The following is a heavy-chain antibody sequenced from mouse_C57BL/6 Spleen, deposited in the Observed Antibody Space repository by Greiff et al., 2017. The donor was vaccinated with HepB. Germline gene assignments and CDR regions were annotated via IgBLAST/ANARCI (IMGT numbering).Heavy chain of an antibody. J-gene: IGHJ4*01. V-gene: IGHV1-69*01. Sequence: VQLQQPGAELVMPGASVKLSCKASGYTFTSYWMHWVKQRPGQGLEWIGEIDPSDSYTNYNQKFKGKSTLTVDKSSSTAYMQLSSLTSEDSAVYYCARGIYPYAMDYWGQGTSVTVSS. CDR2: IDPSDSYT. CDR1: GYTFTSYW. D-gene: IGHD2-1*01. CDR3: ARGIYPYAMDY.